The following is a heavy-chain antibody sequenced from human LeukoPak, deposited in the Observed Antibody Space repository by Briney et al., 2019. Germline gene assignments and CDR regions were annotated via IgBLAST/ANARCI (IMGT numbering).Heavy chain of an antibody. Sequence: ASVKVSCKASGYTLTGYYMHWVRQAPGQGLEWMGWISAYNGNTNYAQKLQGRVTMTTDTSTSTAYMELRSLRSDDTAVYYCARVNSEIVVVPAATSDYFDYWGQGTLVTVSS. CDR2: ISAYNGNT. V-gene: IGHV1-18*04. D-gene: IGHD2-2*01. CDR1: GYTLTGYY. CDR3: ARVNSEIVVVPAATSDYFDY. J-gene: IGHJ4*02.